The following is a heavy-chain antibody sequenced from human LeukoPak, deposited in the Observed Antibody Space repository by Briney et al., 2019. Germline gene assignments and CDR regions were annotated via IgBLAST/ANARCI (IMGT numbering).Heavy chain of an antibody. V-gene: IGHV4-59*12. CDR3: ARDPYDFWSGYYGMDV. J-gene: IGHJ6*02. Sequence: SETLSLTCTVSGGSISDNYWSWIRQPPGKGLEWIGYAYYSGHTNYNSSLKSRVTMSLDTSKSQFSLRLSSVTAADTAVYYCARDPYDFWSGYYGMDVWGQGTTVTVSS. D-gene: IGHD3-3*01. CDR2: AYYSGHT. CDR1: GGSISDNY.